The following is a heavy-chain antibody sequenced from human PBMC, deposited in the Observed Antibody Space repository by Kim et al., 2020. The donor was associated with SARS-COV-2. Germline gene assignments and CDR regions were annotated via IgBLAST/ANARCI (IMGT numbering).Heavy chain of an antibody. V-gene: IGHV3-21*01. D-gene: IGHD3-22*01. J-gene: IGHJ3*02. Sequence: ANSVKGRFTTSRHNAKNSLYLQMNGPRAEDTAVYYCVRDRHYDSSGYAIWGQGTMVTVSS. CDR3: VRDRHYDSSGYAI.